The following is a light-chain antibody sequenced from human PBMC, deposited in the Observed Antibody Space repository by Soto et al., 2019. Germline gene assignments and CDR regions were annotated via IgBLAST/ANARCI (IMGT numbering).Light chain of an antibody. J-gene: IGKJ4*01. CDR2: KAS. CDR1: QSVSTW. Sequence: DIQMTQSPSTLAASVGDRVTITCRASQSVSTWLAWYQQKPGKPPKLLIYKASILQSGVSSRFSGSGSGTDFTLTISGLQPDDFATYYCQQYDRYPVTFGGGTKVDIK. CDR3: QQYDRYPVT. V-gene: IGKV1-5*03.